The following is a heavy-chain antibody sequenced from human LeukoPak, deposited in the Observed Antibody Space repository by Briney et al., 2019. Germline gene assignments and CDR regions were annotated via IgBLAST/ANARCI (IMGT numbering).Heavy chain of an antibody. D-gene: IGHD3-16*01. V-gene: IGHV3-23*01. Sequence: GGSLRLSCAASGFTFSSYAMSWVRQAPGKGLEWVSAISGSGGSTYYADSVKGRFTISRDNSRDTLYLQMNSLRAEDTAVYYCSKGYFDYVWGSYYFDYWGQGTLVTVSS. CDR3: SKGYFDYVWGSYYFDY. CDR2: ISGSGGST. J-gene: IGHJ4*02. CDR1: GFTFSSYA.